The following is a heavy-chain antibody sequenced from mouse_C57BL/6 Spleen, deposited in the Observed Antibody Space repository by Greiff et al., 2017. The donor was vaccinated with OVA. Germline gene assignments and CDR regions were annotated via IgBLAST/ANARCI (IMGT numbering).Heavy chain of an antibody. CDR3: ARRGDYDGGVAY. D-gene: IGHD2-4*01. J-gene: IGHJ3*01. CDR2: ISYDGSN. CDR1: GYSITSGYY. Sequence: VQLQQSGPGLVKPSQSLSLTCSVTGYSITSGYYWNWIRQFPGNQLEWMGYISYDGSNNYNPSLKNRISITRDTAKNQFLLKMNSVTTEDTATYDCARRGDYDGGVAYWGQGTLVTVSA. V-gene: IGHV3-6*01.